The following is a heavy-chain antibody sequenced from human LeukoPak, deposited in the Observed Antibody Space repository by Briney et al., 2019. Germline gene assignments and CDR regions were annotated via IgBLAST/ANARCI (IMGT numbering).Heavy chain of an antibody. CDR2: ISPYNGDT. Sequence: ASVKVSCKASGYTFTIYGISWVRQAPGQRLEWMGWISPYNGDTKYAQKLQGRVTMTTDTSTSTVYMELRSLRSDDTAVYYCARERGGIGFKGDYWGQGTLVTVSS. CDR1: GYTFTIYG. CDR3: ARERGGIGFKGDY. V-gene: IGHV1-18*01. J-gene: IGHJ4*02. D-gene: IGHD3-16*01.